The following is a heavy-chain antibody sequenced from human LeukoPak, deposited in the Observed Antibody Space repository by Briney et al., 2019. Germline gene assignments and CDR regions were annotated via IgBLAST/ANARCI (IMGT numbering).Heavy chain of an antibody. J-gene: IGHJ4*02. CDR1: GFTFTSSA. CDR3: AASLGAGVAISGLDY. CDR2: IVVGSGNT. Sequence: SVKVSCKASGFTFTSSAMQWVRQARGQRLEWIGWIVVGSGNTNYAQKFQERVTITRDMSTSTAYMELSSLRSEDTAVYYCAASLGAGVAISGLDYWGQGTLVTVSS. D-gene: IGHD2-2*02. V-gene: IGHV1-58*02.